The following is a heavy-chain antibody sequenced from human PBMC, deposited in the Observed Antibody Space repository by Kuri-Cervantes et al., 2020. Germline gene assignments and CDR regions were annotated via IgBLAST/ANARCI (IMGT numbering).Heavy chain of an antibody. D-gene: IGHD3-9*01. Sequence: GESLKISCAASGFTFSSYSMHWVRQAPGKGLEYVSAIISNGGVTYYANSVKGRFTISRDNSKNTLYLQMNSLRAEDTAVYYCAKPRGYDILTGYYLMSFDYWGQGTLVTVSS. CDR2: IISNGGVT. CDR3: AKPRGYDILTGYYLMSFDY. CDR1: GFTFSSYS. V-gene: IGHV3-64*01. J-gene: IGHJ4*02.